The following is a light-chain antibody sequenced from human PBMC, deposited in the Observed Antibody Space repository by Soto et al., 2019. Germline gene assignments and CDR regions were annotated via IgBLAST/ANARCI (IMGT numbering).Light chain of an antibody. V-gene: IGLV2-23*02. CDR2: EVS. J-gene: IGLJ2*01. CDR1: SGDIGNFNL. Sequence: QSALTQPASVSGSPGQSITISCTGTSGDIGNFNLVSWYQHHPGKAPNLIIYEVSKRPSGVSNRFSGSKSGNTASLTISGLQADDEADYNCCSYAGGSISVLFGGGTKLTVL. CDR3: CSYAGGSISVL.